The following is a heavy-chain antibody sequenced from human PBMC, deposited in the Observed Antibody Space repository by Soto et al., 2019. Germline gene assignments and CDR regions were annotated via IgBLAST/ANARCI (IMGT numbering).Heavy chain of an antibody. CDR1: GGTFSSYA. Sequence: QVQLVQSGAEVKKPGSSVKVSCKASGGTFSSYAISWVRQAPGQGLEWMGGIIPIFGTANYAQKFQGRVTITADESTSTAYMELSSLRSEDTAVYYCARDRGDDGSPTHDYYGMDVWGQGTTVTVSS. CDR3: ARDRGDDGSPTHDYYGMDV. D-gene: IGHD3-10*01. V-gene: IGHV1-69*01. J-gene: IGHJ6*02. CDR2: IIPIFGTA.